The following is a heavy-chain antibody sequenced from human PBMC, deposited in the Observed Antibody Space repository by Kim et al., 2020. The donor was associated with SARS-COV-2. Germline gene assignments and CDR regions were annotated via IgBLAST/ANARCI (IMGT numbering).Heavy chain of an antibody. CDR1: GFTFSGSA. V-gene: IGHV3-73*01. J-gene: IGHJ2*01. CDR3: TSDSMTGTTSGWYFDL. D-gene: IGHD1-7*01. CDR2: IRSKANSYAT. Sequence: GGSLRLSCAASGFTFSGSAMHWVRQASGKGLECVGRIRSKANSYATAYAASVKGRFTISRDDSKNTAYLQMNSLKTEDTAVYYCTSDSMTGTTSGWYFDLWGRGTLVTVSS.